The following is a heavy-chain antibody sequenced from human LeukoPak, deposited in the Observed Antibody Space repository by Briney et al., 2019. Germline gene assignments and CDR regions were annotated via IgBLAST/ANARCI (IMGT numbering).Heavy chain of an antibody. Sequence: SEALPLTCTVSGDASSRSRYYWGWIRQSPGKGLEWIGGIDYSGNTDYNPSLKSRVSLSVDTSKKQFSLKLSSVTAADTAVYYCARAKTYGDYVNAFDIWGQGTMVTVSS. D-gene: IGHD4-17*01. J-gene: IGHJ3*02. CDR1: GDASSRSRYY. CDR3: ARAKTYGDYVNAFDI. CDR2: IDYSGNT. V-gene: IGHV4-39*07.